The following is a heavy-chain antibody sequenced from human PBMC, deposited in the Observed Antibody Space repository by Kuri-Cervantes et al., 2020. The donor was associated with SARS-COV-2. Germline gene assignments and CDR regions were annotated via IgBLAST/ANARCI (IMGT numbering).Heavy chain of an antibody. V-gene: IGHV3-13*01. D-gene: IGHD1-26*01. CDR1: GFTFSDYD. Sequence: LTFTCAAFGFTFSDYDMHWVRQTTGKGLEWVSGVGTAGDTYYPGSVKSRFTISRENAKNSLYLQMNSLRAEDTAVYYCAKDAIVGLSLTETFDIWGQGTMVTVSS. J-gene: IGHJ3*02. CDR3: AKDAIVGLSLTETFDI. CDR2: VGTAGDT.